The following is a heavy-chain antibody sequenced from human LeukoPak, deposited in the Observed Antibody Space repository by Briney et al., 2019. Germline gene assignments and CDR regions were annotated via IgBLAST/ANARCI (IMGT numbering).Heavy chain of an antibody. Sequence: GASVKVSCKASGYTFTSYGISWGRQAPGQGLEWMGWISAYNGNTNYAQKLQGRVTMTTDTSTSTAYMELRSLRSDDTAVYYCATGFLVGTTLPNWFDPWGQGTLVTVSP. D-gene: IGHD1-26*01. V-gene: IGHV1-18*01. J-gene: IGHJ5*02. CDR1: GYTFTSYG. CDR3: ATGFLVGTTLPNWFDP. CDR2: ISAYNGNT.